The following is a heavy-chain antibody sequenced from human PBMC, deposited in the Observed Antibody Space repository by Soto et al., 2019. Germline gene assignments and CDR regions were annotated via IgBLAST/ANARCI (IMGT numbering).Heavy chain of an antibody. CDR3: ASQGGSGSSYYFDY. CDR2: FIPTFGTA. V-gene: IGHV1-69*01. J-gene: IGHJ4*02. CDR1: GGTFSSYA. D-gene: IGHD3-10*01. Sequence: QVQLVQSGAEVKKPGSSVKVSCKASGGTFSSYAISWVRQAPGQGLECMGGFIPTFGTANYAQKFQVRVTITADEATSTAYMELSSLRSEDTAVYDCASQGGSGSSYYFDYWGQGTLVTVSS.